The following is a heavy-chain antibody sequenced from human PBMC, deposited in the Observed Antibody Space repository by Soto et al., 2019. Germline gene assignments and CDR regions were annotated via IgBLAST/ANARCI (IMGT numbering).Heavy chain of an antibody. V-gene: IGHV1-69*01. D-gene: IGHD6-19*01. Sequence: QVQLVQSGAEVKKPGSSVKVSCKASGGTFSSYAISWVRQAPGQGLEWMGGILPIFGTANYAQKFQGRVTITADESTSTAYMELSSLRSEDTAVYYCAREYGGWSRRAYYYGMDVWGQGTTVTVSS. CDR1: GGTFSSYA. J-gene: IGHJ6*02. CDR2: ILPIFGTA. CDR3: AREYGGWSRRAYYYGMDV.